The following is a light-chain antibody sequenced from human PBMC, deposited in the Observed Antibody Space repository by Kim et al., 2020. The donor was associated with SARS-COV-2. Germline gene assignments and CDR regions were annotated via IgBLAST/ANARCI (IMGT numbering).Light chain of an antibody. V-gene: IGLV3-25*03. Sequence: SYELTQPPSLSVFPGQTARITCSGDTLPEKQTYWYQQKSGQAPLLVIYKDSERPSGIPGRFSGSSSGTTVTLTISGVQAEDDADYYCQSADGSGTYVFGTGTKVTVL. J-gene: IGLJ1*01. CDR2: KDS. CDR3: QSADGSGTYV. CDR1: TLPEKQ.